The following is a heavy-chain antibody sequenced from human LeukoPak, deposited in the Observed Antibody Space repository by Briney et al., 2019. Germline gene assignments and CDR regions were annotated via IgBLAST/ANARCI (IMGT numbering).Heavy chain of an antibody. CDR3: ARVRSEWELLRFDY. CDR2: INPNSGGT. V-gene: IGHV1-2*02. D-gene: IGHD1-26*01. J-gene: IGHJ4*02. Sequence: ASVKVSCKASGYTFTGYYMHWVRQAPGQGLEWMGWINPNSGGTNYAQKFQGRVTMTRDTSISTAYMKLSRLRSDDTAVYYCARVRSEWELLRFDYWGQGTLVTVSS. CDR1: GYTFTGYY.